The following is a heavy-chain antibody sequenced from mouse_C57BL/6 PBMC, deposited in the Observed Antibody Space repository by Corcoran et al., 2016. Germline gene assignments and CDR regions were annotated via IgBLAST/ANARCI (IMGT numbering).Heavy chain of an antibody. CDR3: ARRGFITTVEYYFDY. V-gene: IGHV1-26*01. D-gene: IGHD1-1*01. CDR1: GYTFTDYY. CDR2: INPNNGGT. J-gene: IGHJ2*01. Sequence: EVQLQQSGPELVKPGASVKISCKASGYTFTDYYMNWVKQSHGKSLEWIGDINPNNGGTSYNQKFKGKATLTVDKSSSTAYMELRSLTSEDSAVYYCARRGFITTVEYYFDYWGQGTTLTVSS.